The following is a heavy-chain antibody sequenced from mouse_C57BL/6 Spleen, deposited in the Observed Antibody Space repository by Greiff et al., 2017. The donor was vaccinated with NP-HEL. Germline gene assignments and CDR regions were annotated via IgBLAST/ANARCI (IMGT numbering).Heavy chain of an antibody. D-gene: IGHD2-3*01. J-gene: IGHJ3*01. Sequence: VNLVESGAELVKPGASVKMSCKASGYTFTTYPIEWMKQNHGKSLEWIGNFHPYNDDTKYNEKFKGKATLTVEKSSSTVYLELSRLTSDDSAVYYCARHHDGYPAWFAYWGQGTLVTVSA. V-gene: IGHV1-47*01. CDR2: FHPYNDDT. CDR3: ARHHDGYPAWFAY. CDR1: GYTFTTYP.